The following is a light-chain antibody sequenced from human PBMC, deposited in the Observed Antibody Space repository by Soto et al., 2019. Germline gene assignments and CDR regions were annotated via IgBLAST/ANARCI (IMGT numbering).Light chain of an antibody. CDR2: GAS. J-gene: IGKJ1*01. V-gene: IGKV3-20*01. Sequence: EILFTQSPGTLSLSPGERATLSCRASQSVSSSYLAWYQQKPGQAPRLLIYGASSRATGIPDRFSGSGSGTDFTLTISRLEPEDFAVYYCQQYGKTFGQGTKVDIK. CDR3: QQYGKT. CDR1: QSVSSSY.